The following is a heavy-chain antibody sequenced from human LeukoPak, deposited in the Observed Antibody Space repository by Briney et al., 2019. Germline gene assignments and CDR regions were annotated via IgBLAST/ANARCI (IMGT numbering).Heavy chain of an antibody. CDR2: INDRGST. Sequence: SETLSLTCGVYGGSFSGYHWSWIRQPPGKGLEWIAEINDRGSTNYNPSLKSRVTISIDTSKNQFPLKLSSVTAADTAVSYCARTYCSSTTCFVVAFDIWGRGTMVTVSS. CDR3: ARTYCSSTTCFVVAFDI. V-gene: IGHV4-34*01. J-gene: IGHJ3*02. CDR1: GGSFSGYH. D-gene: IGHD2-2*01.